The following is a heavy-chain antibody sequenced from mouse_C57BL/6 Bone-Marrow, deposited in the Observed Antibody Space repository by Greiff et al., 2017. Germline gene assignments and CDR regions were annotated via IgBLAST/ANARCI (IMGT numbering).Heavy chain of an antibody. CDR2: ISSGGSYT. CDR3: ARHRYYGSISWFAY. V-gene: IGHV5-6*02. J-gene: IGHJ3*01. CDR1: GFTFSSYG. Sequence: DVMLVESGGDLVKPGGSLKLSCAASGFTFSSYGMSWVRQTPDKRLEWVATISSGGSYTYYPDSVKGRFTISRDNAKKTLYLQMSSLKSEDTAMYYCARHRYYGSISWFAYWGQGTLVTVSA. D-gene: IGHD1-1*01.